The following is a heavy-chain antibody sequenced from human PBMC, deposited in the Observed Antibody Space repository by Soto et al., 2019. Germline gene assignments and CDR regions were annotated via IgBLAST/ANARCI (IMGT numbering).Heavy chain of an antibody. V-gene: IGHV5-51*01. J-gene: IGHJ3*01. CDR1: GYSFTSYW. Sequence: GESLKISCKGSGYSFTSYWIGWVRQMPGKGLEWMGIIYPGDSDTRYSPSFQGQVTISADKSISTAYLQWSSLKTSDPAMYYCASYYPDFLIGYYLDVFDFWGKGTRVTV. CDR3: ASYYPDFLIGYYLDVFDF. CDR2: IYPGDSDT. D-gene: IGHD3-3*01.